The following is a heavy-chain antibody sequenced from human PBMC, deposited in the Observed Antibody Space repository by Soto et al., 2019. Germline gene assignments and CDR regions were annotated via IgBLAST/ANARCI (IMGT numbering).Heavy chain of an antibody. CDR3: ARDLAEMATKTFDY. J-gene: IGHJ4*02. V-gene: IGHV3-11*01. CDR1: GFTFSDYY. D-gene: IGHD5-12*01. Sequence: QVQLVESGGGLVKPGGSLRLSCAASGFTFSDYYMSWIRQAPGKGLEWVSYISSSGNTIYYADSVKGRFTISRDNAKNSLYLQMNSLIAEDTAVYYFARDLAEMATKTFDYWGQGTLVTVSS. CDR2: ISSSGNTI.